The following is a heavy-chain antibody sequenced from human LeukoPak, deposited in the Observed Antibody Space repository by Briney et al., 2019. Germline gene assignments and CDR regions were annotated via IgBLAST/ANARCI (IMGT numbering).Heavy chain of an antibody. Sequence: ASVKVSCKTSGYTFTGYYLQWVRQAPGQGLEWMGWINPSSGGTNYAQKFQGRVTMTRDTSISTAYMELSRLRSDDTAVYYCARGRDWGLPKFGYWGQGTLVTVSS. CDR2: INPSSGGT. J-gene: IGHJ4*02. CDR1: GYTFTGYY. D-gene: IGHD7-27*01. CDR3: ARGRDWGLPKFGY. V-gene: IGHV1-2*02.